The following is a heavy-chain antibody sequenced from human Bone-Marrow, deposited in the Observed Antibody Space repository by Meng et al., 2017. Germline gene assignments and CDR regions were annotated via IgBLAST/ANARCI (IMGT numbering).Heavy chain of an antibody. CDR1: GYTFTSYD. CDR3: ARGGDVDRRYYYGMDV. D-gene: IGHD1-14*01. J-gene: IGHJ6*02. CDR2: MNPNSGNT. Sequence: ASVKVSCKASGYTFTSYDINWVRQATGQGLEWMGWMNPNSGNTGYAQKFQGRVTITRNTSISTAYMELGSLRSEDTAVYYCARGGDVDRRYYYGMDVWGQGTTVTVSS. V-gene: IGHV1-8*03.